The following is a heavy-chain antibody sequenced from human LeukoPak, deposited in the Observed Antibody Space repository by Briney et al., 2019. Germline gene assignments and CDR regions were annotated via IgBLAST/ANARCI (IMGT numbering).Heavy chain of an antibody. CDR1: GGTFSSYA. V-gene: IGHV1-69*13. CDR2: IIPIFGTA. CDR3: ARVGGSIAARRNFDY. D-gene: IGHD6-6*01. J-gene: IGHJ4*02. Sequence: SVKVSCKASGGTFSSYAISWVRQAPGQGLEWMGGIIPIFGTANYAQKFQGRVTITADESTSTAYMELSSLRSEDTAVYYCARVGGSIAARRNFDYWGQGTLVTVSS.